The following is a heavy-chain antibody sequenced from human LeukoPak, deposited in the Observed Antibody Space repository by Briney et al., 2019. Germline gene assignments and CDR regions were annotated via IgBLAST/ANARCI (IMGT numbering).Heavy chain of an antibody. CDR1: GFTFSSYG. Sequence: GGSLGLSCAASGFTFSSYGITWVRQAPGKGLEWVSTISATGGSTYYADSVKGRFTIPRDNSKDTLYLQMNSLRAEDTAVYYCAKGGYSSGWRNYFDYWGQGTLVTASS. V-gene: IGHV3-23*01. D-gene: IGHD6-19*01. J-gene: IGHJ4*02. CDR3: AKGGYSSGWRNYFDY. CDR2: ISATGGST.